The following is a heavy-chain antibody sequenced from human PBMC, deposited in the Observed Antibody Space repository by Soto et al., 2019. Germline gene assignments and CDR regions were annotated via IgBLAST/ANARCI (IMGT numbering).Heavy chain of an antibody. V-gene: IGHV3-53*04. Sequence: PGRPLRLRYTAAGCTVRNNYMSRIRQAPGKGLEWVSVIYSGGSTYYADSVKGRFTISRHNSKNTLYLQMNSLRAEDTAVYYCASFGQLDYWGQGTVVTVSS. CDR3: ASFGQLDY. J-gene: IGHJ4*02. D-gene: IGHD6-13*01. CDR1: GCTVRNNY. CDR2: IYSGGST.